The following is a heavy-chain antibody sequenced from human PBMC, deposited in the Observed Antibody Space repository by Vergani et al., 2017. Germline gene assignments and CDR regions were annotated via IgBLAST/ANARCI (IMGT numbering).Heavy chain of an antibody. CDR1: GFSFSNAW. V-gene: IGHV3-15*01. CDR2: IKSQIDGGTT. D-gene: IGHD3-10*01. Sequence: EVQLVESGGGLVKPGGSLRLSCAASGFSFSNAWMTWVRQGPGKGLEWVGRIKSQIDGGTTDYAAPVKGRFTISRDDSTNMLYLQMNSLRAEDTAVYYCASRYYYGSGSYRGNSVDYWGQGTLVTVSS. CDR3: ASRYYYGSGSYRGNSVDY. J-gene: IGHJ4*02.